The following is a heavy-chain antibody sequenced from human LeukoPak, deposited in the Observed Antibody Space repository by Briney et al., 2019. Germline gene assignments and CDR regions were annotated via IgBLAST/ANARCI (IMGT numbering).Heavy chain of an antibody. J-gene: IGHJ1*01. V-gene: IGHV3-30*03. Sequence: PGGSLRLSCAASGFTFSSYGMHWLRQAPGKGLEWMAVISYDGINKDYADSVKDRFTVSRDNSKNTLYLQMNSLRAEDTAVYYCARDTTDLRYSSNSQHLLLDNGYFHHWGQGTLVTVSS. D-gene: IGHD6-13*01. CDR3: ARDTTDLRYSSNSQHLLLDNGYFHH. CDR2: ISYDGINK. CDR1: GFTFSSYG.